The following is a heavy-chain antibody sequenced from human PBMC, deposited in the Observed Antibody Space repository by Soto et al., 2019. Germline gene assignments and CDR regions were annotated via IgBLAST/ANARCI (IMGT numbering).Heavy chain of an antibody. V-gene: IGHV2-5*02. Sequence: QITLKESGPTLVKPTQTLTLTCTFSGFSLSTSGMGVGWIRQPPGKALEWLALIYWDDEERYSPSLKSRLTIATDTSKNQVVFTMTNMDPVDTATYYCARRGPATLLDYWGQGTLVTVSS. CDR3: ARRGPATLLDY. J-gene: IGHJ4*02. CDR2: IYWDDEE. D-gene: IGHD2-15*01. CDR1: GFSLSTSGMG.